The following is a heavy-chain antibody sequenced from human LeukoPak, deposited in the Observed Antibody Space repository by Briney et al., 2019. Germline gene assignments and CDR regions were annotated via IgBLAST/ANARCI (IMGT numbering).Heavy chain of an antibody. V-gene: IGHV4-39*01. Sequence: SETLSLTCTVSGGSISSSSYYWGWIRKPPGKGREWIGSIYYSGSTYYNPSLKSRVTISVDTSKNQFSLKLSSVTAADTAVYYCARHLNTKGIAAAGFDYWGQGTLVTVSS. D-gene: IGHD6-13*01. J-gene: IGHJ4*02. CDR3: ARHLNTKGIAAAGFDY. CDR2: IYYSGST. CDR1: GGSISSSSYY.